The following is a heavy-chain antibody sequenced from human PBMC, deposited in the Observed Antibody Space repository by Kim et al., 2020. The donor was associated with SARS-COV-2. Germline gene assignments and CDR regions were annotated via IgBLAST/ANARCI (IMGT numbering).Heavy chain of an antibody. V-gene: IGHV4-31*02. CDR3: ASYGDQPNWFDP. Sequence: YYIPSLKSRVTISVDTSKNQFSLKLRSVTAADTAVYYCASYGDQPNWFDPWGQGTLVTVSS. J-gene: IGHJ5*02. D-gene: IGHD3-10*01.